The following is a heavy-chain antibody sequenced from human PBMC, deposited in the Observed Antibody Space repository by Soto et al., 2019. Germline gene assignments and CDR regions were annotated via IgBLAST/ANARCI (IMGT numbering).Heavy chain of an antibody. CDR2: VYYGGAIFYSGNI. Sequence: PSETLSLTCTVSGDSISSSNSHWGWTRQPPGKGLEYIGSVYYGGAIFYSGNIYYNPSLKSRVTISVDTSKNQFSLRLSSVTAADTGVYYCVGYDRINMKPYSPEGFHIWGQGTMVTV. CDR1: GDSISSSNSH. CDR3: VGYDRINMKPYSPEGFHI. D-gene: IGHD3-3*02. J-gene: IGHJ3*02. V-gene: IGHV4-39*01.